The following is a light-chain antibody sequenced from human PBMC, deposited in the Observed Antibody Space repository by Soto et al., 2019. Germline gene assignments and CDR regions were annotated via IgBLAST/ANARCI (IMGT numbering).Light chain of an antibody. Sequence: QSALTQPPSASGSPGQSVTISCTGTSSDVGGYNYVSWYQQHPGKAPKLMIYEVSKRPSGVPDRFSGSKSGTSASLAISGLQSEDEADYYCAAWDDSLNGFYVFGIGTKVTVL. CDR1: SSDVGGYNY. V-gene: IGLV2-8*01. J-gene: IGLJ1*01. CDR2: EVS. CDR3: AAWDDSLNGFYV.